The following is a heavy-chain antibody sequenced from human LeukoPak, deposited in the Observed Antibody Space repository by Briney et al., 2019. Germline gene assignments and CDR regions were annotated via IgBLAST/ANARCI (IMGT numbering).Heavy chain of an antibody. D-gene: IGHD3-22*01. V-gene: IGHV4-61*01. J-gene: IGHJ4*02. CDR2: IYYSGNT. CDR3: ARDGNYYYDTDDY. CDR1: GGSVSSGSYY. Sequence: SETLSLTCTVSGGSVSSGSYYWSWIRQPPGKGLEWIGYIYYSGNTNYNPSLKSRVTISVDTSKNQFSLKLSSVTAADTAVYYCARDGNYYYDTDDYWGQGTLVTVSS.